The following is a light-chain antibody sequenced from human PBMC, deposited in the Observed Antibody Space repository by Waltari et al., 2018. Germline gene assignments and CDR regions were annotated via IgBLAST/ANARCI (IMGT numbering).Light chain of an antibody. Sequence: QSALTHPASVSGPPGRPITIPCTGTSSDVGVYNSVSWYQQHPGKAPKVMIYDVSNRPSGVSNRFSGSKSGNTASLTISGLQAEDEAEYYCSSHTSNSIVVFGGGTKLTVL. CDR1: SSDVGVYNS. J-gene: IGLJ2*01. CDR3: SSHTSNSIVV. CDR2: DVS. V-gene: IGLV2-14*03.